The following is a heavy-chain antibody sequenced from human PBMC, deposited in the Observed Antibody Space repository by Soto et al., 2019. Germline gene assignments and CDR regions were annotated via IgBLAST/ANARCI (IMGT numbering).Heavy chain of an antibody. D-gene: IGHD3-10*01. J-gene: IGHJ5*02. CDR1: GFRFNLYG. CDR2: IWFDGSKN. Sequence: GGSLRLSCATSGFRFNLYGMHWVRQAPGKGLEWLTEIWFDGSKNYYADSVKGRFTISRDNSKNILYLQMNSLRAEDTAVYFCARYSRRDRGNWSVLCGQGIPVTGSS. V-gene: IGHV3-33*01. CDR3: ARYSRRDRGNWSVL.